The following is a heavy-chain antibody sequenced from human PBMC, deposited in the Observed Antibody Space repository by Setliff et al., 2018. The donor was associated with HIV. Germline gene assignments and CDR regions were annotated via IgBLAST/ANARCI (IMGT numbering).Heavy chain of an antibody. CDR2: ISSSSSFT. Sequence: PGGSLRLSCAAYGFTFSSYSMNWVRQAPGKGLEWVSSISSSSSFTNYADSVKGRFTISRDNGKNSLYLEMNSLRAEDTAVYYCARDLRLLHWGKGTTVTVS. D-gene: IGHD2-21*02. CDR3: ARDLRLLH. J-gene: IGHJ6*03. CDR1: GFTFSSYS. V-gene: IGHV3-21*04.